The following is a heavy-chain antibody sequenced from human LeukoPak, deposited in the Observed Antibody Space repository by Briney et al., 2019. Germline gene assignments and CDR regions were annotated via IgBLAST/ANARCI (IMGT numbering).Heavy chain of an antibody. CDR3: AREGVTAAADY. Sequence: GGSLRLSCAASGYTFSSYWLSWVRRAPGKGLEWVANIKQDGSEKYYVDSVKGRFTISRDNAKNSLYLQLNSLRAEATAVYYCAREGVTAAADYWGQGTLVTVSS. CDR1: GYTFSSYW. D-gene: IGHD6-13*01. CDR2: IKQDGSEK. V-gene: IGHV3-7*01. J-gene: IGHJ4*02.